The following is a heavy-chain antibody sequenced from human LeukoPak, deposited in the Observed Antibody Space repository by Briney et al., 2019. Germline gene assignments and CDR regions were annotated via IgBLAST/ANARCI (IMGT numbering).Heavy chain of an antibody. D-gene: IGHD3-22*01. CDR3: ARGAPDYDGSGYYYV. CDR1: GFIFSSYA. CDR2: ISYDGSNK. V-gene: IGHV3-30*04. Sequence: PGRSLRLSCAASGFIFSSYAMHWVRQAPGKGLEWVAVISYDGSNKYYADSVKGRFTISRDNSKNTLYLQMNSLRAEDTAVYYCARGAPDYDGSGYYYVWGQGTLVTVSS. J-gene: IGHJ4*02.